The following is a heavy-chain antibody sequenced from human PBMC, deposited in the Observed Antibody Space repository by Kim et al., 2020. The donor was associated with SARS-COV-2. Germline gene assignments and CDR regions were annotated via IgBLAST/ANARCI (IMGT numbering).Heavy chain of an antibody. CDR1: GGSISSYY. Sequence: SETLSLTCTVSGGSISSYYWSWIRQPPGKGLEWIGYIYYSGSTNYNPSLKSRVTISVDTSKNQFSLKLSSVTAADTAVYYCARDGDSSGRFDYWGQGTLVTVSS. CDR2: IYYSGST. J-gene: IGHJ4*02. V-gene: IGHV4-59*01. D-gene: IGHD3-22*01. CDR3: ARDGDSSGRFDY.